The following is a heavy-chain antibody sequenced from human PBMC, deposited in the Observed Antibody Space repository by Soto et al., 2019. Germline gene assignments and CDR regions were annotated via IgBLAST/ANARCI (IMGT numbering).Heavy chain of an antibody. D-gene: IGHD1-26*01. CDR1: GGSISSGDYY. CDR2: IHHTGSP. CDR3: ARSRHSGSYFFDY. V-gene: IGHV4-30-4*01. Sequence: PSETLSLTCTVSGGSISSGDYYWSWIRQPPGKGLEWIAYIHHTGSPYYNLSLKSRLTISIDTSKNQFSLRLSSVTAADTAVYYCARSRHSGSYFFDYWGQGILVTVS. J-gene: IGHJ4*02.